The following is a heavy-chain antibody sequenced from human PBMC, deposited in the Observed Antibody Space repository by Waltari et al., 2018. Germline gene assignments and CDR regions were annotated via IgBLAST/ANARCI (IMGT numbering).Heavy chain of an antibody. CDR3: ANGRDGYKRRYYYYGMDV. CDR1: GFTFSSDG. D-gene: IGHD5-12*01. Sequence: QVQLVESGGGVVQPGRSLRLSCAASGFTFSSDGVHWGRQVAGKGLEGVAVISYDGSNKDYADSVKGRFTISRDNSKNTLYLQMNSLRAEDTAVYYCANGRDGYKRRYYYYGMDVWGQGTTVTVSS. J-gene: IGHJ6*02. CDR2: ISYDGSNK. V-gene: IGHV3-30*18.